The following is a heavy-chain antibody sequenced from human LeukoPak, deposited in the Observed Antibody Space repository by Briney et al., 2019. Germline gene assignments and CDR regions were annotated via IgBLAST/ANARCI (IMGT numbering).Heavy chain of an antibody. CDR3: ARGCRSGWYWFDP. Sequence: PETLSLTCTVSGGSISSYYWSWIRQPPGKGLEWIGYIYYSGGTNYNPSLKSRVTISVDTSKNQFSLKLSSVTAADTAVYYCARGCRSGWYWFDPWGQGTLVTVSS. J-gene: IGHJ5*02. V-gene: IGHV4-59*01. D-gene: IGHD6-19*01. CDR2: IYYSGGT. CDR1: GGSISSYY.